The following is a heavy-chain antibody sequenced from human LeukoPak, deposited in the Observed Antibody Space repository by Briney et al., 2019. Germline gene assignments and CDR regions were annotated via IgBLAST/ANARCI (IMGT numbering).Heavy chain of an antibody. CDR1: GFTFSSYA. V-gene: IGHV3-30-3*01. CDR2: ISYDGVQK. Sequence: GGSLRLSCAASGFTFSSYAMHWVRQAPGKGLEWVAFISYDGVQKYYADSVKGRFTISRDSSKNTLYVQMNSLRPEDTAVYYCARDRKFSSGGDAVDIWGQGTMVTVSS. CDR3: ARDRKFSSGGDAVDI. D-gene: IGHD6-19*01. J-gene: IGHJ3*02.